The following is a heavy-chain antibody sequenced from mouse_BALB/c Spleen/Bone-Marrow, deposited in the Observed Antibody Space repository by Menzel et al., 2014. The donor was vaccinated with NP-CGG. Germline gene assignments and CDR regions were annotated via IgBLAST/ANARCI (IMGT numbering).Heavy chain of an antibody. D-gene: IGHD1-1*01. V-gene: IGHV14-3*02. CDR1: GFNIKDTY. Sequence: VQLQQPGAELVKPGASVKLSCTASGFNIKDTYMHWVKQRPEQGLEWIGRIDPANGNTKYDPKFQGKATITADTSSNTAYLQLSSLTSEDTAVYYCANYYYGYYFDFWGQGTTLTVSS. J-gene: IGHJ2*01. CDR2: IDPANGNT. CDR3: ANYYYGYYFDF.